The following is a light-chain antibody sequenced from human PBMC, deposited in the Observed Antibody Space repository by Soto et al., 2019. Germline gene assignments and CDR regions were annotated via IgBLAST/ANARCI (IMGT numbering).Light chain of an antibody. J-gene: IGKJ4*01. Sequence: EIVMTQSPGTLSVSTGEGATLSCRASQSVDSNLAWYQQKPGQAPRLLIYGASTRATGIPDRFRGSGSGTEFTLTISSLQSEDFAVYYCQQYGNSPRVTFGGGTKVEIK. CDR2: GAS. V-gene: IGKV3D-15*01. CDR1: QSVDSN. CDR3: QQYGNSPRVT.